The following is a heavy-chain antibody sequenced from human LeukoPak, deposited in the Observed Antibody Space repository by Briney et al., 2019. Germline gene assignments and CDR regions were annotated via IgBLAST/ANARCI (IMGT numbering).Heavy chain of an antibody. J-gene: IGHJ4*02. V-gene: IGHV4-39*01. CDR2: IYYSGST. D-gene: IGHD3-22*01. Sequence: ASETLSLTCAVSGGSISSGGYYWGWIRQPPGKGLEWIGSIYYSGSTYYNPSLKSRVTISVDTSKNQFSLKLSSVTAADTAVYYCATQTDYYDSSGPIDYWGQGTLVTVSS. CDR1: GGSISSGGYY. CDR3: ATQTDYYDSSGPIDY.